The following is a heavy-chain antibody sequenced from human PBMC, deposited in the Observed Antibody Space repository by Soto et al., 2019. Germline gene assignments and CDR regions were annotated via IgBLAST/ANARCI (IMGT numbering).Heavy chain of an antibody. D-gene: IGHD2-2*01. CDR1: GFTFTSSA. V-gene: IGHV1-58*02. CDR3: AAIPYCSSTSCYRDPYYYYYIDV. J-gene: IGHJ6*03. Sequence: QMQLVQSGPEVKKPGTSVKVSCKASGFTFTSSAMQWVRQARGQRLEWIGWIVVGSGNTNYAQKFQERVTITRDMSTSTAYMELSSLRSEHTAVYYCAAIPYCSSTSCYRDPYYYYYIDVWGKGTTVTVSS. CDR2: IVVGSGNT.